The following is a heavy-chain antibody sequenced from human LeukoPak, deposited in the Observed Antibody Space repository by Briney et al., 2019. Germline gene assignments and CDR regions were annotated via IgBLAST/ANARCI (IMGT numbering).Heavy chain of an antibody. V-gene: IGHV3-21*01. J-gene: IGHJ5*02. CDR3: VRDLTSANWFDP. Sequence: GGSLRLSCAASGFTFSSYSMNWVRQAPGKGLEWVSSISGRSSSIYYADSVKGRFTISRDNAKNSLYLQMNSLRAEDTAVYYCVRDLTSANWFDPWGQGTLVTVSP. CDR2: ISGRSSSI. CDR1: GFTFSSYS.